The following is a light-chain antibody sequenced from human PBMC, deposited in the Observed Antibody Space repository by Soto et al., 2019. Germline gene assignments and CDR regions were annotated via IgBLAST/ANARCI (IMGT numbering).Light chain of an antibody. Sequence: ERVRESCWASQTISSWLDWYQQKPGKAPKLLIYDASSLESGVPTRFSGSGSGTKFTLTISSLQPDDFATYYCQQYNSYSASFGQAT. J-gene: IGKJ1*01. V-gene: IGKV1-5*01. CDR3: QQYNSYSAS. CDR2: DAS. CDR1: QTISSW.